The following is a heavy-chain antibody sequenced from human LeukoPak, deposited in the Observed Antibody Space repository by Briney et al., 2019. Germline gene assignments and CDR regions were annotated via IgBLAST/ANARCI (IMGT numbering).Heavy chain of an antibody. J-gene: IGHJ6*03. V-gene: IGHV3-66*02. CDR3: ARDADYGGKGYYYHYYMDV. CDR2: IYSGGST. CDR1: GFTVSSNY. Sequence: GGSLRLSXAASGFTVSSNYMSWVRQAPGKGLEWVSVIYSGGSTHYADSVKGRFTISRDNSKNTLYLQMNSLRAEDTAVYYCARDADYGGKGYYYHYYMDVWGKGTTVTVSS. D-gene: IGHD4-23*01.